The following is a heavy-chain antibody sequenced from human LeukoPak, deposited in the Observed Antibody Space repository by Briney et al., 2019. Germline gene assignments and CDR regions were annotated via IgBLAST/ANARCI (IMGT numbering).Heavy chain of an antibody. V-gene: IGHV4-39*01. D-gene: IGHD2/OR15-2a*01. CDR2: IYYSGST. CDR3: ARAFRARYFDL. J-gene: IGHJ2*01. CDR1: GGSITTSSYY. Sequence: KPLETLSLTCTVSGGSITTSSYYWGWIRQPPGKGLEWIGIIYYSGSTYYNPSLKGRVTISVDTSKNQFSLKLSSVTAADTAVYYCARAFRARYFDLWGRGTLVTVSS.